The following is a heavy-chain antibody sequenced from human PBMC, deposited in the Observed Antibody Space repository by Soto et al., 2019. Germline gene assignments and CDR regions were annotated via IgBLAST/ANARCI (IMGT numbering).Heavy chain of an antibody. CDR1: GGSITSGCYY. CDR3: ARGGASFTGPAGY. Sequence: QVQLQESGPGLVKPSQTLSLTCTVSGGSITSGCYYWHWIRQHPVQGLEWIGYIFHSGSTHYNPSLKSPLTMSADTSKNQLSRRLTSVTAAETAVYYCARGGASFTGPAGYWGQGTLVTVSS. V-gene: IGHV4-31*01. CDR2: IFHSGST. D-gene: IGHD3-16*01. J-gene: IGHJ4*02.